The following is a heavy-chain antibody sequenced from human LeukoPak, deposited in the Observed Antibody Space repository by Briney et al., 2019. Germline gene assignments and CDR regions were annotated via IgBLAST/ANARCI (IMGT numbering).Heavy chain of an antibody. J-gene: IGHJ4*02. V-gene: IGHV3-48*03. CDR2: ISSSGSTI. Sequence: GGSLRLSCAASGFTFSSYEMNWVRQAPGKGLEWVSYISSSGSTIYYADSVKGRFTISRANAKNSLYLQMNSLRAEDTAVYYCARAWWLRFDYWGQGTLVTVSS. CDR1: GFTFSSYE. D-gene: IGHD5-12*01. CDR3: ARAWWLRFDY.